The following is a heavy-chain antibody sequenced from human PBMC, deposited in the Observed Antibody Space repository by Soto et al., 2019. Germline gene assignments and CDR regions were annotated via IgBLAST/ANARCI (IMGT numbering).Heavy chain of an antibody. CDR3: ARQASGVGSSNFDY. Sequence: ASVKVSCKASGGTFSSNLVSWGRRALGQGLEWMGGIIPIFGTANYAQKFQGRVTITADESTSTAYMELSSLRSEDTAVYYCARQASGVGSSNFDYWGQGTLVTVSS. V-gene: IGHV1-69*13. CDR2: IIPIFGTA. CDR1: GGTFSSNL. D-gene: IGHD3-10*01. J-gene: IGHJ4*02.